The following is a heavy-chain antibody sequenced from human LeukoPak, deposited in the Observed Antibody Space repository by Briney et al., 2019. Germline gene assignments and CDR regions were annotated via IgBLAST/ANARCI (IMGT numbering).Heavy chain of an antibody. J-gene: IGHJ6*02. D-gene: IGHD2-2*01. CDR2: IGRGGGYI. CDR1: GFIFSDYS. CDR3: ARRPDCSGTGCYGMDV. Sequence: TGGSLRLSCAASGFIFSDYSMTWVRQTPGRGLEWVSIIGRGGGYIHYADSVKGRFTISRDNAKNSLYLQMSSLRAEDTAVYYCARRPDCSGTGCYGMDVWGQGTTVTVSS. V-gene: IGHV3-21*01.